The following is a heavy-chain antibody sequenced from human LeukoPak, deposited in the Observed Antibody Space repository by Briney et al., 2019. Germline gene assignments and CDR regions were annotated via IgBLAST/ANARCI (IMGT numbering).Heavy chain of an antibody. J-gene: IGHJ6*03. CDR3: AKDSPAWNDNMDV. CDR2: IYYSGST. D-gene: IGHD1-1*01. V-gene: IGHV4-39*07. CDR1: GGSISSSSYY. Sequence: PSETLSLTCTVSGGSISSSSYYWGWIRQPPGKGLEWIGSIYYSGSTYYNPSLKSRVTISVDTFKNQFSLKLSSVTAADTAVYYCAKDSPAWNDNMDVWGKGTTVTVSS.